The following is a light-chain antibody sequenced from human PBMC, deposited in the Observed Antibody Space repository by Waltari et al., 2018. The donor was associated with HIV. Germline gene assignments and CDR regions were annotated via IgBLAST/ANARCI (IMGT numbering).Light chain of an antibody. J-gene: IGKJ1*01. V-gene: IGKV3-20*01. CDR2: GAS. CDR1: QSVSSSF. CDR3: QQYGSPPWT. Sequence: EIVLTQSPGTLSLSPGERATISCRASQSVSSSFLAWYQQQPGQAPRLLMYGASGRATGTPDRFSGSGSGTDFTLSISRLEPEDSAVYYCQQYGSPPWTFGQGTKVEIK.